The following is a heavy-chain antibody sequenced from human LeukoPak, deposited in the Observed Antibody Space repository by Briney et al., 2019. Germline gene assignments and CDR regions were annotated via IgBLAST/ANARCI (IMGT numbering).Heavy chain of an antibody. CDR1: GGSISSYY. CDR3: ARFGPNAFDI. Sequence: SETLSLTCTVSGGSISSYYWSWLRQPPGKGLEWIGYIYYSGSTNYNPSLTSRVTISVDTSKNQFSLKLSSVTAADTAVYYCARFGPNAFDIWGQGTMVTVSS. J-gene: IGHJ3*02. CDR2: IYYSGST. D-gene: IGHD3-10*01. V-gene: IGHV4-59*01.